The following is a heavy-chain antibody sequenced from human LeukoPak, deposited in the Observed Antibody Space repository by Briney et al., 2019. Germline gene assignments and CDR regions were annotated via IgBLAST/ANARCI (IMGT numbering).Heavy chain of an antibody. J-gene: IGHJ4*02. V-gene: IGHV1-69*13. CDR2: IIPLFVTA. Sequence: ASVKVSCKASGGIFTNYAFSWMRQAPGQGLEWLGGIIPLFVTAHYAQKFQGRVTITADESTSTAYMELRSLRSEDTAVYYCARDPEPAAAGIYYFDYWGQGNLVTVSS. CDR1: GGIFTNYA. CDR3: ARDPEPAAAGIYYFDY. D-gene: IGHD6-13*01.